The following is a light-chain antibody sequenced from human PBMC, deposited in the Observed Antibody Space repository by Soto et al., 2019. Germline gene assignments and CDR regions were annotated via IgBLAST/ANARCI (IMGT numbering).Light chain of an antibody. J-gene: IGKJ5*01. Sequence: IVSTQTRDTRPFSPGNSAHLSCRASQSLTNSYIAWYKQQPNQAPRPLIYGASYRATGIPNRFSVSGSGTEFTLTISIRRPEPFAFEVYYRYHRRPRAVSFGQGTRLEIK. CDR2: GAS. V-gene: IGKV3-20*01. CDR3: YRYHRRPRAVS. CDR1: QSLTNSY.